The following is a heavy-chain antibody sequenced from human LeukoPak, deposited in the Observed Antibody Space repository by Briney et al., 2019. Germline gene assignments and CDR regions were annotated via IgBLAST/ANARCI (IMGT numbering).Heavy chain of an antibody. Sequence: NHVESLKISCKGSGYTFTTYWIGWVRQMPGKGLEWMGIVSPGDSDTRYSPSFQGQVTISADKSIRTAYLQWSSLKASDTAMYYCARRYCSSTFCHGAFDIWGQGTMVTVSS. CDR1: GYTFTTYW. CDR2: VSPGDSDT. D-gene: IGHD2-2*01. V-gene: IGHV5-51*01. CDR3: ARRYCSSTFCHGAFDI. J-gene: IGHJ3*02.